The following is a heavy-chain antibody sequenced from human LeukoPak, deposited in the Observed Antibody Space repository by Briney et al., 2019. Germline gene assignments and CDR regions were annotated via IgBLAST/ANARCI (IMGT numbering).Heavy chain of an antibody. CDR3: ARGSIQLWLLVEVAAKTLDI. CDR2: INTNTGNP. J-gene: IGHJ3*02. V-gene: IGHV7-4-1*02. Sequence: VASVKVSCKASGYTFTSYAMNWVRQAPGQGLEWMGWINTNTGNPTYAQGFTGRFVFSLDTSVSTAYLQISSLKAEDTAVYYCARGSIQLWLLVEVAAKTLDIWGQGTMVTVSS. CDR1: GYTFTSYA. D-gene: IGHD5-18*01.